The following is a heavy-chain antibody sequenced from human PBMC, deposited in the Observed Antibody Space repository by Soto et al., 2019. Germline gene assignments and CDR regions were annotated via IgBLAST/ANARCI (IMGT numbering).Heavy chain of an antibody. CDR1: GFSLSTSGVG. J-gene: IGHJ4*02. Sequence: QITLKESGPTLVRPTQTLTLTFAFSGFSLSTSGVGVGWISQPPGKALEWHAVIYWDDSKHYSPSLRSRLTITKDTSKNQVVLTMTNMDPMDTVTYYCAHKGPEDWPLDYWGQGTLVTVSS. CDR3: AHKGPEDWPLDY. CDR2: IYWDDSK. D-gene: IGHD3-9*01. V-gene: IGHV2-5*02.